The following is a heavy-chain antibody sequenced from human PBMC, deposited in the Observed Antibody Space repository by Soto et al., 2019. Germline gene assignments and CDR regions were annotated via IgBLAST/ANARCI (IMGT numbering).Heavy chain of an antibody. CDR1: GFTFSSYA. Sequence: GGSLRLSCVASGFTFSSYALNWVRQAPGRGLEWVSAISGSGGTTYYADSVKGRFTISRDNSKNTLFLQMNSLRAEDAAIYYCAKSPKAISTSFDYWGQGSLVTVSS. V-gene: IGHV3-23*01. J-gene: IGHJ4*02. CDR2: ISGSGGTT. CDR3: AKSPKAISTSFDY. D-gene: IGHD3-22*01.